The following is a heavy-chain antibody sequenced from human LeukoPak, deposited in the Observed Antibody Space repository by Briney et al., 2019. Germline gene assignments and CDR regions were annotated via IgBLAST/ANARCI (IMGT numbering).Heavy chain of an antibody. CDR3: ARHKARDFEWGPQGWIDT. D-gene: IGHD3-16*01. CDR1: VGSITTTIHY. CDR2: LFHSGST. V-gene: IGHV4-39*01. J-gene: IGHJ5*02. Sequence: SGTLSLTCTVSVGSITTTIHYCASIRHSPGRGLECLGTLFHSGSTSANPPLKSRVTTSVYTPKNHFSPKLTALAPPTPPIYYCARHKARDFEWGPQGWIDTWGQGILVTVSS.